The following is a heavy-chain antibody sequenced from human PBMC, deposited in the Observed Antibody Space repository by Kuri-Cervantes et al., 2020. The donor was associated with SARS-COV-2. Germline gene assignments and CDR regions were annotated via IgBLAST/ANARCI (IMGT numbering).Heavy chain of an antibody. V-gene: IGHV1-69*05. CDR1: GGTFISYA. CDR2: IIPTLGTA. CDR3: ARSWDV. J-gene: IGHJ6*02. Sequence: SVKVSCKATGGTFISYAFSWVRQAPGQGPEWMGGIIPTLGTANYAQKFQDRVTITTDESTRTAYVELSRLRSDDTAVYYCARSWDVWGQGTTVTVSS.